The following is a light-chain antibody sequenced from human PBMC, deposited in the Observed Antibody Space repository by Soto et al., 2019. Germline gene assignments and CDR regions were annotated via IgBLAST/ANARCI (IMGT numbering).Light chain of an antibody. CDR1: QSISSW. Sequence: DIQMTQSPSTLSASVGDRVTITCRASQSISSWLAWYQQKPGKAPKLLIYDTSSLESGVPSRFSGSGSGTEFTLTIRSLQPDDFATYYCQQYNSYWTFGQGTKAHIK. CDR2: DTS. V-gene: IGKV1-5*01. J-gene: IGKJ1*01. CDR3: QQYNSYWT.